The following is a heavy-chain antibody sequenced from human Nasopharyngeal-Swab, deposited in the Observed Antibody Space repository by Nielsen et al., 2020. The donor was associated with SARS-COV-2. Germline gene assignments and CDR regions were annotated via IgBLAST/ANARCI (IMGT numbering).Heavy chain of an antibody. Sequence: GESLKISCAASGFTFSSYAMSWVRQAPGKGPEWVSVIYSGGSSTYYADSVKGRFTISRDNSKNTLYLQMNSLRAEDTAVYYCAKGEGSSSWINYYYYYYGMDVWGQGTTVTVSS. CDR1: GFTFSSYA. D-gene: IGHD6-13*01. CDR3: AKGEGSSSWINYYYYYYGMDV. V-gene: IGHV3-23*03. J-gene: IGHJ6*02. CDR2: IYSGGSST.